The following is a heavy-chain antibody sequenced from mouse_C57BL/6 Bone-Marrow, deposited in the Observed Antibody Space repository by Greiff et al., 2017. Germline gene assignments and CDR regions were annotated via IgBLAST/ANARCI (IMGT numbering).Heavy chain of an antibody. CDR1: GYTFTSYW. CDR3: ASDRQLRPYYFDY. D-gene: IGHD3-2*02. J-gene: IGHJ2*01. Sequence: QVQLQQPGAELVKPGASVKLSCKASGYTFTSYWMQWVKQRPGQGLEWIGEIDPSDSYTNYNQKFKGKATLTVDTSSSTAYMQLSSLTSEDSAVYDCASDRQLRPYYFDYWGQGTTLTVSS. V-gene: IGHV1-50*01. CDR2: IDPSDSYT.